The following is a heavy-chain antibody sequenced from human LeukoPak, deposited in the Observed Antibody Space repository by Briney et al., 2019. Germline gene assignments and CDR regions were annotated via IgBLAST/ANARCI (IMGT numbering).Heavy chain of an antibody. D-gene: IGHD1-26*01. Sequence: GGSLRLSCAASGFTFSIYAMSWVRQAPGKGLEWVSSITSNGAGTFYADSVNDRFTISRDNSKNTLYLQMSRLRAEDTAVYYCASALGSVGATKDYWGQGTLVTVSS. J-gene: IGHJ4*02. CDR1: GFTFSIYA. CDR3: ASALGSVGATKDY. V-gene: IGHV3-23*01. CDR2: ITSNGAGT.